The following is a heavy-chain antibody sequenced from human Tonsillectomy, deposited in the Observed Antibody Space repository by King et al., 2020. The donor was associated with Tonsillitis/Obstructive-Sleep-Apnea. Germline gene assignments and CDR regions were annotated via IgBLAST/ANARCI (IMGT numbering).Heavy chain of an antibody. J-gene: IGHJ5*02. CDR3: ARVPRVGLNTAMALIDP. CDR1: GFTFSSYA. Sequence: VQLVESGGGVVQPGRSLRLSCAASGFTFSSYAMHWVRQAPGKGLEWVAVISYDGSNKYYADSVKGRFTISRDNSKNTLYLQMNSLRAEDTAVYYCARVPRVGLNTAMALIDPWGQGTLVTVSS. V-gene: IGHV3-30*04. D-gene: IGHD5-18*01. CDR2: ISYDGSNK.